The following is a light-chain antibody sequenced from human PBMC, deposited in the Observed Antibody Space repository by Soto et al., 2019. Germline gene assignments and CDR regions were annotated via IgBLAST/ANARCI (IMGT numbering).Light chain of an antibody. CDR1: QTIRSNY. J-gene: IGKJ1*01. V-gene: IGKV3-20*01. CDR2: GAS. Sequence: ETVLTQSPGTLSLSPGERATLSCRASQTIRSNYLAWYRQTPGQAPRLLIYGASNRATGIADRFSGSGSGTDFTLIISSLEPEDFALYYCQQYGSSPWTFGQGTKVELK. CDR3: QQYGSSPWT.